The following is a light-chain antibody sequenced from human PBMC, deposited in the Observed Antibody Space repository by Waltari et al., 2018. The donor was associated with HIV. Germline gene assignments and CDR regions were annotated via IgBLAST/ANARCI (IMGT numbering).Light chain of an antibody. CDR2: EVT. J-gene: IGLJ3*02. V-gene: IGLV2-23*02. Sequence: QSALTQPASVSGSPGQSITISCSGTRTDGGNYNLVSWYQQHPARAPKLIIYEVTKWPSGVSHRFSGSKSGNTASLTISGLQADDEADYYCCAFAGANTWVFGGGTKLIVL. CDR3: CAFAGANTWV. CDR1: RTDGGNYNL.